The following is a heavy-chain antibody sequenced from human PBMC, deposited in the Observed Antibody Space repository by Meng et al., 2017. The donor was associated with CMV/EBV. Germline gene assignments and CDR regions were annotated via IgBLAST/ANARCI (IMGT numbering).Heavy chain of an antibody. Sequence: GQLQESGPGLVKPSQTLSLPCTVSGGSISSGSYYWSWIRQPAGKGLEWIGRIYTSGSTNYNPSLKSRVTISVDTSKNQFSLKLSSVTAADTAVYYCASVQGLGVSWGQGTLVTVSS. CDR3: ASVQGLGVS. CDR2: IYTSGST. V-gene: IGHV4-61*02. J-gene: IGHJ4*02. CDR1: GGSISSGSYY. D-gene: IGHD3-10*01.